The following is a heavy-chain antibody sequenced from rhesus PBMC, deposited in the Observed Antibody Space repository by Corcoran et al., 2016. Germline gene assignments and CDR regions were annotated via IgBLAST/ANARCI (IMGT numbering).Heavy chain of an antibody. CDR3: ARDTGIQRVGAFDF. Sequence: QVQLQESGPGLVKPSETLSLTCAVSGYSISGYYWSWIRQAPGKGLEWIGYITYSGSTSYNPSLKSRVTISRDTSKNQFSLKLSSVTAADTAVYYCARDTGIQRVGAFDFWGQGLRVTVSS. CDR2: ITYSGST. CDR1: GYSISGYY. V-gene: IGHV4-122*02. D-gene: IGHD5-42*01. J-gene: IGHJ3*01.